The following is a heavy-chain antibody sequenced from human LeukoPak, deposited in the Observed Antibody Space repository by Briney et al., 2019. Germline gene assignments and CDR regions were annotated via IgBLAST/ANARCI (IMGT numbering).Heavy chain of an antibody. D-gene: IGHD1-7*01. V-gene: IGHV3-30*02. J-gene: IGHJ4*02. CDR3: GRDSSTGITG. CDR1: GFTFSSYG. CDR2: IRYDGSNK. Sequence: PGGSLRLSCAASGFTFSSYGMHWVRQAPGKGLEWVAFIRYDGSNKYYADSVKGRFTISRDNSKNTVYLQMDSLRAEDTAVYYCGRDSSTGITGWGQGTLVTVSS.